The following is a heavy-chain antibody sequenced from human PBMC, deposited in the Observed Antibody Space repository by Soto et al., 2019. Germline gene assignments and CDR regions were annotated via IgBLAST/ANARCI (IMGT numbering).Heavy chain of an antibody. CDR3: AKQRVTANYYYYGMDV. CDR1: GFTFDEYA. D-gene: IGHD2-21*02. J-gene: IGHJ6*02. CDR2: ISWNSGSI. Sequence: SLRLSCAASGFTFDEYAMHWVRQAPGKGLEWVSGISWNSGSIGYADSVKGRFTISRDNAKNSLYLQMNSLRAEDTALYYCAKQRVTANYYYYGMDVWGQGTTVTVSS. V-gene: IGHV3-9*01.